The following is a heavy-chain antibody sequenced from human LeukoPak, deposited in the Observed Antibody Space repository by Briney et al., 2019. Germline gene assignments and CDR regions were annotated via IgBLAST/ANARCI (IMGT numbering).Heavy chain of an antibody. CDR3: AELGITMIGGV. CDR2: ISSSGSTI. V-gene: IGHV3-48*04. CDR1: GFTVSSDS. D-gene: IGHD3-10*02. J-gene: IGHJ6*04. Sequence: GGSLRLSCTVSGFTVSSDSMSWVRQAPGKGLEWVSYISSSGSTIYYADSVKGRFTISRDNAKNSLYLQMNSLRAEDTAVYYCAELGITMIGGVWGKGTTVTISS.